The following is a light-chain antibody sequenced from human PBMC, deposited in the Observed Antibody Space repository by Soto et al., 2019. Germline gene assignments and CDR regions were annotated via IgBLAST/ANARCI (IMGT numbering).Light chain of an antibody. CDR3: LQDYDYPRT. J-gene: IGKJ1*01. CDR1: QGIRAD. CDR2: GTS. V-gene: IGKV1-6*01. Sequence: AIQMTQSPSSLSASVGDRVTNTCRTCQGIRADLGWYQQKPWVASKLLIYGTSTLHTGVSSRFNGSGSGADFTLTFSSLQPEDFATYYCLQDYDYPRTFGQGTKVDIK.